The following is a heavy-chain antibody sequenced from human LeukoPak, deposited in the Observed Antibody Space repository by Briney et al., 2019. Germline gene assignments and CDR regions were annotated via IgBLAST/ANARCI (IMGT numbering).Heavy chain of an antibody. J-gene: IGHJ3*02. D-gene: IGHD3-3*01. V-gene: IGHV4-38-2*02. CDR2: IYHSGST. CDR1: GYSISSGYY. Sequence: SETLSLTCTVSGYSISSGYYWGWIRQPPGKGLEWIGSIYHSGSTYYNPSLKSRVTISVDTSKNQFSLKLSSVTAADTAVYYCARDRNGSRYDFWSGYYERAFDIWGQGTMVTVSS. CDR3: ARDRNGSRYDFWSGYYERAFDI.